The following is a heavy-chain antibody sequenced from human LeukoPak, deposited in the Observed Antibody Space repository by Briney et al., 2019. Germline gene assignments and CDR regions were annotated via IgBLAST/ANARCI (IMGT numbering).Heavy chain of an antibody. CDR1: GFTFSSYW. J-gene: IGHJ4*02. CDR2: IKQDGSEK. Sequence: GGSLRLSCAASGFTFSSYWMSWVRQAPGKGLEWVANIKQDGSEKYYVDSVKGRFTISRGNAKNSLYLQMNSLRAEDTAVYYCARARGSSWYTPFDYWGQGTLVTVSS. D-gene: IGHD6-13*01. CDR3: ARARGSSWYTPFDY. V-gene: IGHV3-7*01.